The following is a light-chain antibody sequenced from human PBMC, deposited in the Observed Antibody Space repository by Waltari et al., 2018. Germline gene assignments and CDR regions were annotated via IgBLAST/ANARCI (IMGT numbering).Light chain of an antibody. CDR2: AAS. CDR1: QNIINY. Sequence: DIQMTQSPSSLSASVGDRVTITCRASQNIINYLNWYQQKPGKAPKVLIYAASNLQSGVPSRFSGSASGTDFTLTISSLQPEDFASYSCQQTYGTPLTFGQGTKLEIK. CDR3: QQTYGTPLT. J-gene: IGKJ2*01. V-gene: IGKV1-39*01.